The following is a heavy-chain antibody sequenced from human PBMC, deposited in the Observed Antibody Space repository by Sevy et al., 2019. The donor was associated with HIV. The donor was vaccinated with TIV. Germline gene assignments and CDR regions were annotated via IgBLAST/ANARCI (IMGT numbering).Heavy chain of an antibody. CDR1: GGTFNNYA. CDR3: ATVGFCSTRSCFTALRFPIEPHFDS. V-gene: IGHV1-69*13. D-gene: IGHD2-2*02. Sequence: ASVKVSCRASGGTFNNYAINWVRQAPGQGLEWMGGIIPLFGSTTYAQKFQGRVTFTADESTSTGYMEVTGLRSEDTAIYYCATVGFCSTRSCFTALRFPIEPHFDSWGQGTLVTVSS. J-gene: IGHJ4*02. CDR2: IIPLFGST.